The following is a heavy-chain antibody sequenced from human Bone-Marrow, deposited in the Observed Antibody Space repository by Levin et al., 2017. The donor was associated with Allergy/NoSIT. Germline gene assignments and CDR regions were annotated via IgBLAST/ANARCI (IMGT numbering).Heavy chain of an antibody. CDR3: ARDPNGDYIGAFDF. V-gene: IGHV3-23*01. CDR2: ITGSAANI. D-gene: IGHD4-17*01. Sequence: LSGGSLRLSCVGSGFTLSNYAMFWVRQAPGRGLEWVSSITGSAANIYYRDSVKGRFTISRDSSRNTLYLQMNSLRAEDTAVYYCARDPNGDYIGAFDFWGQGTMVTVSS. CDR1: GFTLSNYA. J-gene: IGHJ3*01.